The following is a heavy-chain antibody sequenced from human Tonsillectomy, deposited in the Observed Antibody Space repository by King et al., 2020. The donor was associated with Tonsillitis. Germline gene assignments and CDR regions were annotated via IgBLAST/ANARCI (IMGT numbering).Heavy chain of an antibody. Sequence: VQLVESGGGLVKPGGSLRLSCAASGFTFSNAWMNWVRQAPGKGLEWVGRIKSKTDGGTTDYAAPVKGRFTIPRDDSKNTLYLQMNSLKTEDTAVYYCTTEDVVVTAVDYWGQGTLVTVSS. CDR3: TTEDVVVTAVDY. V-gene: IGHV3-15*07. CDR2: IKSKTDGGTT. CDR1: GFTFSNAW. D-gene: IGHD2-21*02. J-gene: IGHJ4*02.